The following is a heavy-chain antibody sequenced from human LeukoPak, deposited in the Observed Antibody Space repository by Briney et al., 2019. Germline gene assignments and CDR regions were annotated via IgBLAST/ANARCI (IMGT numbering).Heavy chain of an antibody. J-gene: IGHJ5*02. CDR3: ARDRPPSLGYCSGGSCYENWFDP. Sequence: ASVKVSCKASGYTFTGYYMHWVRQAPGQGLEWMGWISAYNGNTNYAQKLQGRVTMTTDTSTSTAYMELRSLKSDDTAVYYCARDRPPSLGYCSGGSCYENWFDPWGQGTLVTVSS. CDR2: ISAYNGNT. D-gene: IGHD2-15*01. V-gene: IGHV1-18*04. CDR1: GYTFTGYY.